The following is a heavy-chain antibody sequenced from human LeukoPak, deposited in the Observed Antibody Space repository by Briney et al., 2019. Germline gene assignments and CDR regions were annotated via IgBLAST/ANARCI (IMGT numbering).Heavy chain of an antibody. Sequence: ASVKVSCKASGYTFTNYGINWVRLAPGQGLEWMGWISAYNGNTNYAQKLQGRVTMTTDTSTSTAYMELRSLRSGDTAVYYCARDLGIAGVHYYYYGMDVWGQGTTVTVSS. CDR3: ARDLGIAGVHYYYYGMDV. CDR2: ISAYNGNT. CDR1: GYTFTNYG. V-gene: IGHV1-18*01. D-gene: IGHD6-13*01. J-gene: IGHJ6*02.